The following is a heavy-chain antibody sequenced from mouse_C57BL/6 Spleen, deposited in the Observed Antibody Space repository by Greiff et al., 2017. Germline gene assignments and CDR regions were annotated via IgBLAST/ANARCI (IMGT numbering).Heavy chain of an antibody. D-gene: IGHD2-1*01. CDR2: ISSGGSYT. CDR1: GFTFSSYG. Sequence: EVKLMESGGDLVKPGGSLKLSCAASGFTFSSYGMSWVRQTPDKRLEWVATISSGGSYTYYPDSVKGLFTISRDNAKNTLYLQMSSLKSEDSAMYYCAGYGNYDYFDYWGQGTTLTVSS. V-gene: IGHV5-6*01. J-gene: IGHJ2*01. CDR3: AGYGNYDYFDY.